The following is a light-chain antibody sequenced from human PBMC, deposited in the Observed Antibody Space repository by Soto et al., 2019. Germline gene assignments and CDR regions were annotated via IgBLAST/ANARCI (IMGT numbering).Light chain of an antibody. CDR3: SSYVGTNSYV. V-gene: IGLV2-8*01. J-gene: IGLJ1*01. Sequence: QSALTQPPSASGSPGQSVTISCTGTSSDVGGYNYVSWYQHHPGKAPKLIIYEVYKRPSGVPDRFSGSKSGNTAALTVSGLQAEDEADYYCSSYVGTNSYVFGPGTQVTVL. CDR2: EVY. CDR1: SSDVGGYNY.